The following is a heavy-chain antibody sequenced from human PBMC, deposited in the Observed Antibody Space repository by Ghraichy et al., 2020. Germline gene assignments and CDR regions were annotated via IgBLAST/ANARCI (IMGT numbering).Heavy chain of an antibody. CDR3: ARASSPWLALFDY. J-gene: IGHJ4*02. D-gene: IGHD5-12*01. CDR1: GFIVSSNY. V-gene: IGHV3-53*01. Sequence: GESLNISCAASGFIVSSNYMSWVRQAPGKGLEWVSVIYSGGSTYYADSVKGRFTISRDNSKNTLYLQMNSLRAEDTAVYYCARASSPWLALFDYWGQGTLVTVSS. CDR2: IYSGGST.